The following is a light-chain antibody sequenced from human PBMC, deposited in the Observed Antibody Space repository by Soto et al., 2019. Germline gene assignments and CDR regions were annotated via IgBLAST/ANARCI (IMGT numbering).Light chain of an antibody. CDR3: QQYISFSPWT. Sequence: DIHMTQPPSTLSASVGDRVTITCRASQTISYWLAWYQQKPGKAPKLLIFDASNLESGVPSRFSGSGSGTEFTLTISSLQPDDFATYYCQQYISFSPWTFGQGTKVEIK. CDR1: QTISYW. J-gene: IGKJ1*01. V-gene: IGKV1-5*01. CDR2: DAS.